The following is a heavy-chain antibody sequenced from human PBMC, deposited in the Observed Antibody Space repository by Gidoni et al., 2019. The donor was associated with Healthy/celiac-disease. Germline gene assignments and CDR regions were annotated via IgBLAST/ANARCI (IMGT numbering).Heavy chain of an antibody. CDR1: GFTFSSYG. V-gene: IGHV3-30*18. Sequence: QVQLVESGGGVVKPGRSLRLSCAASGFTFSSYGMHWVRQAPGKGLEWVAVISYDGSNKYYAASVKGRFTISRDNSKNTLYLQMNSLRAEDTAVYYCAKFIFSSSSDFDYWGQGTLVTVSS. CDR3: AKFIFSSSSDFDY. J-gene: IGHJ4*02. CDR2: ISYDGSNK. D-gene: IGHD6-13*01.